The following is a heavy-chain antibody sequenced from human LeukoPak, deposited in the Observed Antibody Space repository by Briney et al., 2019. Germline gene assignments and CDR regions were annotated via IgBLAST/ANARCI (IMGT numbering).Heavy chain of an antibody. CDR1: GFTFSTYD. D-gene: IGHD3-22*01. Sequence: GGSLRLACAASGFTFSTYDMSWVRQAPGKGLEWVSAIGTAGDTYYSHSVKGRFTISRDNAKNSLYLQMNSLRAEDTALYYCAKDLSYYDSSGYWANWGLGTLVTVSS. V-gene: IGHV3-23*01. J-gene: IGHJ4*02. CDR2: IGTAGDT. CDR3: AKDLSYYDSSGYWAN.